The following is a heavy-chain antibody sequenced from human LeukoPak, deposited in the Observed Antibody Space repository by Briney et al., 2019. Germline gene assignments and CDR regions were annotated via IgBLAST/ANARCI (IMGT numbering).Heavy chain of an antibody. CDR3: ARAYYVWGSYRQYYFDY. V-gene: IGHV4-34*01. Sequence: SETLSLTCAVYGGSFSGYYWGWIRQPPGKGLEWIGEINHSGSTNSNPSLKSRVTISVDTSKNQFSLKLSSVTAADTAVYYCARAYYVWGSYRQYYFDYWGQGTLVTVSS. J-gene: IGHJ4*02. CDR2: INHSGST. CDR1: GGSFSGYY. D-gene: IGHD3-16*02.